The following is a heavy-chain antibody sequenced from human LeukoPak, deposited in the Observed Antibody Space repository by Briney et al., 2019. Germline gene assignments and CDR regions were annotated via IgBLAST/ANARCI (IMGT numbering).Heavy chain of an antibody. CDR2: INSDGSST. CDR3: ARTGIAARPTVWFDP. D-gene: IGHD6-6*01. V-gene: IGHV3-74*01. J-gene: IGHJ5*02. Sequence: PGGSLRLSCAASGLTFSSYWMHWVRQAPGKGLVWVSHINSDGSSTNYADSVKGRFTISRDNAKNTLYLQMNSLRAEDTAVYYCARTGIAARPTVWFDPWGQGTLVTVSS. CDR1: GLTFSSYW.